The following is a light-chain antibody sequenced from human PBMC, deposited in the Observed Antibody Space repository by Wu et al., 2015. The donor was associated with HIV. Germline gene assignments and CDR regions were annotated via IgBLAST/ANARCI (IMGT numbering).Light chain of an antibody. CDR3: QQYGSSPVT. V-gene: IGKV3-20*01. CDR2: GAS. J-gene: IGKJ1*01. CDR1: QSVNDNL. Sequence: EIVLTQSPGTLSLSPGERATLSCRASQSVNDNLIAWYQQKAGQAPRPLIYGASNRATGVPDRFSGSGSGTVFTLTISRLEPEDLAVFYCQQYGSSPVTFGLGTKVEIK.